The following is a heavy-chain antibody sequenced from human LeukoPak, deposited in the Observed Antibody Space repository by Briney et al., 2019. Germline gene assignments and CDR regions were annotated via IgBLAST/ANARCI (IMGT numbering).Heavy chain of an antibody. D-gene: IGHD2-2*01. CDR2: INCNTGRT. J-gene: IGHJ3*02. V-gene: IGHV1-2*02. CDR1: GHTCTDFF. Sequence: ASVKVSCRASGHTCTDFFIHWVRQAPGHGLEWMGSINCNTGRTTYAQKFQGRVTMTRDTSIRAAYMELSWLISDDTAVYYCARRLVSYAFDMWGQGTMVTVSS. CDR3: ARRLVSYAFDM.